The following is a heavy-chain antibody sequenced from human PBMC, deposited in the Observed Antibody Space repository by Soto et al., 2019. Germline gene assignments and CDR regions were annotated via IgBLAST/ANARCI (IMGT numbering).Heavy chain of an antibody. CDR2: IIPILGIA. D-gene: IGHD2-15*01. Sequence: SVKVSCKASGGTFSSYTISWVRQAPGQGLKWMGRIIPILGIANYAQKFQGRVTITADKSTSTAYMELSSLRSEDTAVYYCASLGRVDCSGGSCYRTPNWFDPWGQGTLVTVSS. V-gene: IGHV1-69*02. CDR1: GGTFSSYT. CDR3: ASLGRVDCSGGSCYRTPNWFDP. J-gene: IGHJ5*02.